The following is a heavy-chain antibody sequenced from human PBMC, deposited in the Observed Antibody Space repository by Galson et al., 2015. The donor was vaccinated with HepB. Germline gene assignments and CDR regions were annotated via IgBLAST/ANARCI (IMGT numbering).Heavy chain of an antibody. J-gene: IGHJ6*02. CDR3: ARDWKGYCSGGSCYSGWDYYYYGMDV. CDR1: GFTFSSYW. CDR2: INSDGSST. V-gene: IGHV3-74*01. D-gene: IGHD2-15*01. Sequence: SLRLSCAASGFTFSSYWMHWVRQAPGKGLVWVSRINSDGSSTSYADSVKGRFTISRDNAKNSLYLQMNSLRAEDTAVYYCARDWKGYCSGGSCYSGWDYYYYGMDVWGQGTTVTVSS.